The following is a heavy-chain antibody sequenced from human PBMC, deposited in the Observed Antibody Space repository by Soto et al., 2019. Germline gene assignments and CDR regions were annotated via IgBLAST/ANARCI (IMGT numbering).Heavy chain of an antibody. Sequence: QVQLQQSGPRLVKPSETLSLTCTVSSGPSRSYNWGWIRQSPRRGLEWIGYVYYTGDTAYNPSLTSRVTISADTSTNNISLILSSATAADTAVYYCVRQGIDYQHGLADVWGQGTRVTFSS. CDR1: SGPSRSYN. CDR3: VRQGIDYQHGLADV. CDR2: VYYTGDT. V-gene: IGHV4-59*08. D-gene: IGHD1-26*01. J-gene: IGHJ6*02.